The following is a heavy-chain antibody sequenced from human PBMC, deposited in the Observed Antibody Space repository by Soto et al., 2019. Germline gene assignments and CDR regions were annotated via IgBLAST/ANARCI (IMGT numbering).Heavy chain of an antibody. J-gene: IGHJ5*02. D-gene: IGHD3-22*01. V-gene: IGHV1-69*13. CDR1: GGTFSSYA. CDR3: ARYVPGGYDSSGYYHYNWFDP. CDR2: IIPIFGTA. Sequence: SVKVSCKASGGTFSSYAISWVRQAPGQGLEWMGGIIPIFGTANYAQKFQGRVTITADESTSTAYMELSSLRSEDTAVYYCARYVPGGYDSSGYYHYNWFDPWGQGTLVTVSS.